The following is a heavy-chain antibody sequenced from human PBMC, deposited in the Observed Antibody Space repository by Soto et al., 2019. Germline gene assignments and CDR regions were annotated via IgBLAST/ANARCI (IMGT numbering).Heavy chain of an antibody. CDR1: GGTFSSYA. CDR3: ARVRIGYYASGSYYIPSGAFDI. Sequence: SVKVSCKASGGTFSSYAISWVRQAPGQGLEWMGGIIPIFGTANYAQKFQGRVTITADESTSTAYMELSSLRPEDTAVYYCARVRIGYYASGSYYIPSGAFDIWGQGTMVTVSS. D-gene: IGHD3-10*01. CDR2: IIPIFGTA. V-gene: IGHV1-69*13. J-gene: IGHJ3*02.